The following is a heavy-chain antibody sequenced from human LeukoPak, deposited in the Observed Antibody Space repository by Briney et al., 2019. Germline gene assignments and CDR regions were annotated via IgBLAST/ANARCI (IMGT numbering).Heavy chain of an antibody. D-gene: IGHD3-10*01. Sequence: GGSLRLSCEGSGFTFSNYWMYWVRQAPGEGLVCVSRINTDGSSTSYADSVTGRFTISRDDAKNTLYLQMNSLRTEDTAVYYCTISAPGKRYFDNWGQGALITVSS. J-gene: IGHJ4*02. CDR2: INTDGSST. V-gene: IGHV3-74*03. CDR1: GFTFSNYW. CDR3: TISAPGKRYFDN.